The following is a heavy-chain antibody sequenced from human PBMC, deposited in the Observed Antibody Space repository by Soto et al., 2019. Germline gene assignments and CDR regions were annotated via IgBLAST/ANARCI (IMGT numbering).Heavy chain of an antibody. Sequence: GASVKVSCKASGYSLSGYYLHWVRQAPGQGPEWMGWINPNSGGTKYVQKFQGRVTMTRDTSISTVYLELSRLRSDETAVYYCARGWGIAAPGPNWFDPWGQGTLVTVSS. V-gene: IGHV1-2*02. CDR2: INPNSGGT. CDR3: ARGWGIAAPGPNWFDP. J-gene: IGHJ5*02. CDR1: GYSLSGYY. D-gene: IGHD6-13*01.